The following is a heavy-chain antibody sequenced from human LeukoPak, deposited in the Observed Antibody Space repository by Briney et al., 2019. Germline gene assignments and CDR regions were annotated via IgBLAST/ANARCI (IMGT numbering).Heavy chain of an antibody. CDR1: GFIFSSYA. CDR3: AKDLVGVPEYYFDC. D-gene: IGHD2-21*02. CDR2: IRVGGEM. J-gene: IGHJ4*02. V-gene: IGHV3-23*01. Sequence: GGSLRLSCTASGFIFSSYAMNWVRQAPGKGLEWVSGIRVGGEMYYADFVKGRFTISRDNSKNTLYLQTNSLRAEDTAVYYCAKDLVGVPEYYFDCWGQGTLLTVSS.